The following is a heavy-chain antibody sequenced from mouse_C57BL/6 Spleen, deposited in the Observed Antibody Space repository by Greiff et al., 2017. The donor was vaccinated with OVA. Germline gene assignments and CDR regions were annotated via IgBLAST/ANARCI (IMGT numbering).Heavy chain of an antibody. CDR1: GFTFSSYA. D-gene: IGHD2-5*01. CDR2: ISDGGSYT. V-gene: IGHV5-4*01. CDR3: ARDYSNPAWFAY. J-gene: IGHJ3*01. Sequence: EVKLVESGGGLVKPGGSLKLSCAASGFTFSSYAMSWVRQTPEKRLEWVATISDGGSYTYYPDNVKGRFTISRDNAKNNLYLQMSHLKSEDTAMYYCARDYSNPAWFAYWGQGTLVTVSA.